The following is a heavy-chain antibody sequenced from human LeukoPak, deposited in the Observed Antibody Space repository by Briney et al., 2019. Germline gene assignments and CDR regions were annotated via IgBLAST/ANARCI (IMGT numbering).Heavy chain of an antibody. CDR2: IYYSGST. CDR1: GGSISSYY. CDR3: ASTVAGISFDAFDI. Sequence: SETLSLTCTVSGGSISSYYWSWIRRPPGKGLEWIGYIYYSGSTNYNPSLKSRVTISVDTSKNQFSLKLSSVTAADTAVYYCASTVAGISFDAFDIWGQGTMVTVSS. J-gene: IGHJ3*02. V-gene: IGHV4-59*08. D-gene: IGHD6-19*01.